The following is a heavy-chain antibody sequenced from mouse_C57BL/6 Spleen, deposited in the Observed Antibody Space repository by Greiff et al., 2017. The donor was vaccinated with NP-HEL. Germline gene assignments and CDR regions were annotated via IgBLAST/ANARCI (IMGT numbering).Heavy chain of an antibody. V-gene: IGHV5-12*01. J-gene: IGHJ4*01. CDR3: ARHRITTVVAEYAMDD. D-gene: IGHD1-1*01. Sequence: EVKLVESGGGLVQPGGSLKLSCAASGFTFSDYYMYWVRQTPEKRLEWVAYISNGGGSTYYPDTVKGRFTKTRNTAKNTLYIQMSRLKSEDTAMYYCARHRITTVVAEYAMDDWGQGTSVTVSS. CDR1: GFTFSDYY. CDR2: ISNGGGST.